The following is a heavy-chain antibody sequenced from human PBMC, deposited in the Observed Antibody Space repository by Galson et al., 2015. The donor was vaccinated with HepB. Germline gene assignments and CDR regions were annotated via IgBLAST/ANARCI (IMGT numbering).Heavy chain of an antibody. Sequence: SLRLSCAASGFTFSSYAMSWVRQAPGKGLEWVSAISGSGGSTYYADSVRGRFTISRDNSKNTLYLQMNSLRAEDTAVYYCAKDRTQGRQLATYDYWGQGTLVTVSS. J-gene: IGHJ4*02. D-gene: IGHD6-13*01. V-gene: IGHV3-23*01. CDR1: GFTFSSYA. CDR3: AKDRTQGRQLATYDY. CDR2: ISGSGGST.